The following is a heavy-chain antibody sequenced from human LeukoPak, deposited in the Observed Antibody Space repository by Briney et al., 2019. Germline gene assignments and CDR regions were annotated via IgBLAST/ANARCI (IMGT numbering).Heavy chain of an antibody. CDR3: ARDRGYNPDTFDI. CDR1: GYTFTSYG. V-gene: IGHV1-18*01. CDR2: IGTYNGDT. Sequence: ASVKVSCMSSGYTFTSYGVSWVRLAPAQGLEWMGWIGTYNGDTNYAQNLQGRVTMTTVTSTRTAYMELRSLRSDDTAVYYCARDRGYNPDTFDIWGQGTMVTVSS. J-gene: IGHJ3*02. D-gene: IGHD5-24*01.